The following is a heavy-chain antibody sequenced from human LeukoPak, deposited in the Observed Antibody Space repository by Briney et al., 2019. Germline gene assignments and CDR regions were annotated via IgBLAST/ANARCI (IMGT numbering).Heavy chain of an antibody. CDR1: GGSISSGDYY. CDR2: IYYSGST. V-gene: IGHV4-30-4*01. J-gene: IGHJ4*02. CDR3: ARETRYYDFWSGYYRRGHYFDY. Sequence: SETLSLTCTVSGGSISSGDYYWSWIRQPPGKGLEWIGYIYYSGSTYYNPSLKSRVTISVDTSKNQFSLKLSSVTAADTAVYYCARETRYYDFWSGYYRRGHYFDYWGQGTLVTVSS. D-gene: IGHD3-3*01.